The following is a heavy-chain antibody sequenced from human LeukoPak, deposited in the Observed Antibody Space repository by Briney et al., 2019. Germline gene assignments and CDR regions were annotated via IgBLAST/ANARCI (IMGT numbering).Heavy chain of an antibody. V-gene: IGHV3-23*01. CDR2: TSGSGGST. D-gene: IGHD6-19*01. CDR1: GFTFNNYW. CDR3: AKDRAGAYSSGGTGFDY. J-gene: IGHJ4*02. Sequence: GGSLRLSCAASGFTFNNYWMTWVRQAPGKGLEWVSVTSGSGGSTSYADSVKGRFTISRDNSKNTLYLQMNSLRAEDTAVYYCAKDRAGAYSSGGTGFDYWGQGTLVTVSS.